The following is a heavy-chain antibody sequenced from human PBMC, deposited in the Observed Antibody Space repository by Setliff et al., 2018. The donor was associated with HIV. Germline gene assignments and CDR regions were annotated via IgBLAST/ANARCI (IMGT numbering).Heavy chain of an antibody. CDR3: ARGRLRTVTSLIKKRASYTWLDP. V-gene: IGHV1-2*06. J-gene: IGHJ5*02. CDR1: GYTFTGYY. CDR2: INPNSGGT. D-gene: IGHD3-16*01. Sequence: ASVKVSCKASGYTFTGYYMHWVRQAPGQGLEWMGRINPNSGGTNYAQKFQGRVTMTRDTSISTAYMELSSLRSADTAVYYCARGRLRTVTSLIKKRASYTWLDPWGQGTLVTVSS.